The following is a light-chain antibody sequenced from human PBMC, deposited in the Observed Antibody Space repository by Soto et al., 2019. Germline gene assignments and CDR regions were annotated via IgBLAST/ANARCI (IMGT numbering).Light chain of an antibody. J-gene: IGKJ2*01. V-gene: IGKV3-15*01. CDR3: QQYNDWPRA. CDR1: QSVSSN. Sequence: EIVMTQSPATLSVSPGEGATLSCRASQSVSSNLACYQQKPGQAPRLLIYGASTRAAGIPARFSGSGSGTEFTLTISGLQSEDFAVYYCQQYNDWPRAFGQGTKLEIK. CDR2: GAS.